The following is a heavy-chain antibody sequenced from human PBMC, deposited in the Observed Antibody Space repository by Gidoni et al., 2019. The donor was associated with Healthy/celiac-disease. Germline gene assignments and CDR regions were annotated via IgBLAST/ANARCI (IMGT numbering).Heavy chain of an antibody. CDR3: ARVIWGELGAYLDY. CDR1: GFTVSSNY. CDR2: IYSGGST. D-gene: IGHD1-26*01. Sequence: EVQLVESGGGLLQPGGSLRLPCAASGFTVSSNYMSWGRQAPGKGLEWVSVIYSGGSTYYADSVKGQFTISRDNSKNTLYLQMNSQRDEDTAVYYCARVIWGELGAYLDYWGQGTLVTVSS. J-gene: IGHJ4*02. V-gene: IGHV3-53*01.